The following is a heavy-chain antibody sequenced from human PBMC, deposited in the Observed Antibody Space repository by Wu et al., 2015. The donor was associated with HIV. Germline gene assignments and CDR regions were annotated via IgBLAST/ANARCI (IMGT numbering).Heavy chain of an antibody. D-gene: IGHD6-19*01. CDR3: ARDAVAGTKRIRNDAFDI. CDR2: ISAYNGNT. J-gene: IGHJ3*02. Sequence: QVQLVQSGAEVKKPGSSVKVSCKASGGTFSSYAISWVRQAPGQGLEWMGWISAYNGNTNYAQKLQGRVTMTTDTSTSTAYMELSRLTSDDTALYYCARDAVAGTKRIRNDAFDIWGQGTMVTVSS. V-gene: IGHV1-18*01. CDR1: GGTFSSYA.